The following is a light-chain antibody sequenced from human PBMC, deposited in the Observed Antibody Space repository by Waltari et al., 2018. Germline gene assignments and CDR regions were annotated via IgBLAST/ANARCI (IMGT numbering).Light chain of an antibody. CDR2: STN. V-gene: IGLV8-61*01. Sequence: QTVVTQEPSFSVSPGGTVTLTCGLSSGSVSTSYYPSWYQQTPGQAPPTLIYSTNTRSSGVPDRFSGSILGNKAALTITGAQADDESDYYCVLYMGSGIFGGGTKLTVL. CDR1: SGSVSTSYY. J-gene: IGLJ2*01. CDR3: VLYMGSGI.